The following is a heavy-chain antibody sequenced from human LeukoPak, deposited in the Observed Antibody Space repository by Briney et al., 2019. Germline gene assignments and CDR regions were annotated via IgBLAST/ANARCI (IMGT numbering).Heavy chain of an antibody. CDR3: AKPRAMTTGVGRYFDL. Sequence: GGSLRLSCAASGFTFTSYAMSWIRQAPGKGLEWVSAISGGAEDTYYPDSVKGRFTVSRDNSRNTLFLRMNSLRAEDTATYYCAKPRAMTTGVGRYFDLWGRGTLVTVSS. V-gene: IGHV3-23*01. CDR1: GFTFTSYA. CDR2: ISGGAEDT. D-gene: IGHD1-1*01. J-gene: IGHJ2*01.